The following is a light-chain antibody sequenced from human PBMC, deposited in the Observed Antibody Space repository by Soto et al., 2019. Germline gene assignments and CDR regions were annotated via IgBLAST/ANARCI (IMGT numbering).Light chain of an antibody. V-gene: IGKV3-20*01. Sequence: LMESAAPRSLSPEERATLSCRASQSVSSTSLAWYQQKPGQAPSLLIYGASSRATGIPERFSGSGSGTDFTLTISCLEPEDFALYYCHESGCSPRTFDQGSMVDIK. CDR1: QSVSSTS. CDR3: HESGCSPRT. J-gene: IGKJ1*01. CDR2: GAS.